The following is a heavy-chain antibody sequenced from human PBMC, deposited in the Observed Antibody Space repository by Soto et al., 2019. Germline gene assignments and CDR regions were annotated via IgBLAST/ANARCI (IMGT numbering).Heavy chain of an antibody. V-gene: IGHV1-8*01. Sequence: ASVKVSCKASGYTFTGYDINWVRQATGQGLEWMGWMNPNSGNTGYAQKFQGRVTMTRNTSISTAYMELSSLRSEDTAVYYCARGEIYCTNGVCYRVAFDIWGQGTMVTVSS. J-gene: IGHJ3*02. D-gene: IGHD2-8*01. CDR1: GYTFTGYD. CDR3: ARGEIYCTNGVCYRVAFDI. CDR2: MNPNSGNT.